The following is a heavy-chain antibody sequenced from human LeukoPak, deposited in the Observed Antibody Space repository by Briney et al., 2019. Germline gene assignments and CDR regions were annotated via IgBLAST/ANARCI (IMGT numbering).Heavy chain of an antibody. CDR1: GFSFSNSG. D-gene: IGHD6-19*01. J-gene: IGHJ5*02. V-gene: IGHV3-30*02. CDR2: IRFDGSNE. CDR3: ARSVAGITFFDP. Sequence: GGSLRLSCAASGFSFSNSGMHWVRQAPGKGLEWVAFIRFDGSNEWTADSVKGRFTISRDNSINTLFLQMHRLRPDDMAIYYCARSVAGITFFDPWGQGTLVTVSS.